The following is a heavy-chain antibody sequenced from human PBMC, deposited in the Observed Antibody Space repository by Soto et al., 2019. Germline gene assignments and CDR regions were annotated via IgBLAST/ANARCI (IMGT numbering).Heavy chain of an antibody. Sequence: GDSVKVSCKASSYKVSRYLITWVLQAPGQGLQWMGWISAYNGNTKYAQKFQGRVTMTTVTSTTTAYMELRSLRSDDTAVYYCAADSSGSTADYYYYYGMDVWGQGTTVT. CDR1: SYKVSRYL. CDR3: AADSSGSTADYYYYYGMDV. V-gene: IGHV1-18*04. D-gene: IGHD3-22*01. CDR2: ISAYNGNT. J-gene: IGHJ6*02.